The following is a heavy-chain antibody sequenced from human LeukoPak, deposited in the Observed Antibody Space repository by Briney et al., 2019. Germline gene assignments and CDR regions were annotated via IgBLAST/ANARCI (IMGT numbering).Heavy chain of an antibody. V-gene: IGHV4-61*02. CDR1: GGPISSGSHH. J-gene: IGHJ5*02. CDR3: ARGWARGYDFWSDNWFDP. D-gene: IGHD3-3*01. Sequence: SETLSLPCTVSGGPISSGSHHWSWIRQPTGKGLEWIGRYYTSGSTNYNPNLKSRVTISVDTSKNQFSLKLSSVTAADTAVYYCARGWARGYDFWSDNWFDPWGQGTLVTVSS. CDR2: YYTSGST.